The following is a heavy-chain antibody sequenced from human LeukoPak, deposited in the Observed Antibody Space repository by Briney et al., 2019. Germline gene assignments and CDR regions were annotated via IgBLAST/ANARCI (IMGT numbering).Heavy chain of an antibody. V-gene: IGHV3-30*04. Sequence: GGSLRLSCAASGFAFSSYAMHWVRQAPGKGLEWVAVISYDGSNKYYADSVKGRFTISRDNSKNTLYLQMNSLRAEDTAVYYCAREGEYYYDSSGYYYPYYWGQGTLVTVSS. CDR2: ISYDGSNK. CDR1: GFAFSSYA. CDR3: AREGEYYYDSSGYYYPYY. D-gene: IGHD3-22*01. J-gene: IGHJ4*02.